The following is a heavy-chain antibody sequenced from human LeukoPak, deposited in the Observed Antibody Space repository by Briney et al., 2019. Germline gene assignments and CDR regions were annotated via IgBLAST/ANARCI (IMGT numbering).Heavy chain of an antibody. CDR1: GGSISSSSYY. CDR2: IYYSGST. D-gene: IGHD3-22*01. J-gene: IGHJ4*02. V-gene: IGHV4-39*01. Sequence: SETLSLTCTVSGGSISSSSYYWGWIRQPPGKGLEWIGSIYYSGSTYYNPSLKSRVTISVDTSKNQFSLKLSSVTAADTAVYYCASHTYYYDSSADYWGQGTLVTVSS. CDR3: ASHTYYYDSSADY.